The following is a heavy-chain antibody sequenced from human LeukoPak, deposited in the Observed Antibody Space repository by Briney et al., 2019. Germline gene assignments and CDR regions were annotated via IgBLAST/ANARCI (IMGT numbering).Heavy chain of an antibody. CDR1: GGPLSSYY. J-gene: IGHJ4*02. Sequence: SETLSLTCTVSGGPLSSYYGRWLRQPAGEGLEWIGRVDPRGSTNHNPSLKSRVTMSVDTSKNQFSLKLSSVTAADTAVYYCAREVVGGFDYWGQGTLVTVSS. V-gene: IGHV4-4*07. CDR3: AREVVGGFDY. D-gene: IGHD1-26*01. CDR2: VDPRGST.